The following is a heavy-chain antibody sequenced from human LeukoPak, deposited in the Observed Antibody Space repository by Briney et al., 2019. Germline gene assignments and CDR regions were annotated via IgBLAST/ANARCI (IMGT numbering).Heavy chain of an antibody. CDR3: AKDLSSWLPGVLDY. Sequence: GGSLRLSCAASGFPFSSYSMSWVRQAPGKGLEWVSGIVGTTGTTYYADSVKGRFTISRDKSKNTLYLEMNSLRAEDTAVYYCAKDLSSWLPGVLDYWGQGTLVTVSS. CDR1: GFPFSSYS. CDR2: IVGTTGTT. V-gene: IGHV3-23*01. D-gene: IGHD6-13*01. J-gene: IGHJ4*02.